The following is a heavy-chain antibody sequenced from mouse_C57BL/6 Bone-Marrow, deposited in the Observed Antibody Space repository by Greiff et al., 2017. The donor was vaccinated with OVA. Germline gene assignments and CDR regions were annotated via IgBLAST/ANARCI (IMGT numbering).Heavy chain of an antibody. CDR3: ARDAEGAMDY. V-gene: IGHV7-1*01. CDR2: SRNKANDYTT. CDR1: GFTFSDFY. Sequence: EVQVVESGGGLVQSGRSLRLSCATSGFTFSDFYMEWVRQAPGKGLEWIAASRNKANDYTTEYSASVKGRFIVSRDTSQSILYLQMNALRAEDTAIYYCARDAEGAMDYWGQGTSVTVSS. J-gene: IGHJ4*01.